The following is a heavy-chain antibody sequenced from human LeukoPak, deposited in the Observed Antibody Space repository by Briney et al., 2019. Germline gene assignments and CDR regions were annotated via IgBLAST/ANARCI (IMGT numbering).Heavy chain of an antibody. CDR2: VNIDGSDT. CDR1: GFIFTTYW. CDR3: TRDLVGATSDF. V-gene: IGHV3-74*01. D-gene: IGHD1-26*01. Sequence: GGSLRLSCAASGFIFTTYWMHWVRQAPGERLVWVARVNIDGSDTYYADSVKGRFTISRDNAKNMVYLQMNSLRADDTAVYHCTRDLVGATSDFWGQGTLVTVSS. J-gene: IGHJ4*02.